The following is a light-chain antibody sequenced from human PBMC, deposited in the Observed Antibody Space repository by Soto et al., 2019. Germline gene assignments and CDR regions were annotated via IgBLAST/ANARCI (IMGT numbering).Light chain of an antibody. CDR3: QQSNSFPLT. CDR2: STS. J-gene: IGKJ3*01. V-gene: IGKV1D-12*01. CDR1: QAISSW. Sequence: DIQMTQSPSSVSASVGDRVTITCRASQAISSWLAWYQQKPGKAPKLLIYSTSSLHVGVPSRFRGGGSGTDFTLTITSLQPEDFATYYCQQSNSFPLTFGPGTKVHIK.